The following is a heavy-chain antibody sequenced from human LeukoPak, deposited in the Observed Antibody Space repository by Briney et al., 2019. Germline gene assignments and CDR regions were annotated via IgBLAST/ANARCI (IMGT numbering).Heavy chain of an antibody. V-gene: IGHV4-38-2*02. CDR3: ARHSYGSPGAYCGGDCPHDAFDI. J-gene: IGHJ3*02. CDR1: GYSISSGYY. CDR2: IYYSGST. D-gene: IGHD2-21*02. Sequence: PSETLSLTCTVSGYSISSGYYWGWIRQPPGKGLEWIGSIYYSGSTYYNPSLKSRVTISVDTSKNQFSLKLSSVTAADTAVYYCARHSYGSPGAYCGGDCPHDAFDIWGQGTMVTVSS.